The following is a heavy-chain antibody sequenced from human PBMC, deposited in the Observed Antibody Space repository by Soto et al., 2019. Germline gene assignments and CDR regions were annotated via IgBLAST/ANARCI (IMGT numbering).Heavy chain of an antibody. Sequence: PGGSLRLSCAASGFTFDDYAVHWVRRGLGKGLEWVSGMSWSGKDLGYADSVKGRFTMSRDNAKRSLYLQMDSLRAEDTALYYCAKSHYYSGLDVWGQGTTVTVSS. V-gene: IGHV3-9*01. CDR2: MSWSGKDL. J-gene: IGHJ6*02. CDR1: GFTFDDYA. CDR3: AKSHYYSGLDV.